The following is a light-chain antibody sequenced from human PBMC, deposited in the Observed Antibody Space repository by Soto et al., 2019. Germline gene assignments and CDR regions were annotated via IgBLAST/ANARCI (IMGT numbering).Light chain of an antibody. CDR2: KAS. V-gene: IGKV1-5*03. Sequence: DIQLTKSPSTLSGSVEDRVTIICRASKTISSGLAWYQQKPGKAPKLLIYKASTLKSGVPSRFSGSGSGTEFTLTISSLQPDDFATYYCQHYNSYSEAFGQGTKVELK. CDR3: QHYNSYSEA. J-gene: IGKJ1*01. CDR1: KTISSG.